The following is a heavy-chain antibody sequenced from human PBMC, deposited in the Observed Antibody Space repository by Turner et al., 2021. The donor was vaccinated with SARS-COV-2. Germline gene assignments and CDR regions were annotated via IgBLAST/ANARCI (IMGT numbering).Heavy chain of an antibody. CDR1: GFTFSSYA. V-gene: IGHV3-66*02. J-gene: IGHJ5*02. CDR2: IYSGGST. CDR3: ATDLKGGRGP. D-gene: IGHD1-26*01. Sequence: EVQLLESGGGLVQPGGSLRLSCAASGFTFSSYAMSWVRQAPGKGLEWVSVIYSGGSTCYADSVKGRFTISRDNSKNTLYLQMNSLRAEDTAVYYCATDLKGGRGPWGQGTLVTVSS.